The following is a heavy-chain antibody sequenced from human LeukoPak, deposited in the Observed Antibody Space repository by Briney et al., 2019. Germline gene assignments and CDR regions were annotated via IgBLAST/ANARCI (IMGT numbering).Heavy chain of an antibody. CDR1: GFTFSSYS. CDR2: IRSSSTI. Sequence: GGSLRLSCAASGFTFSSYSMNWVRQARGKGLEWVSYIRSSSTIYYADSVKGRFTISRDNAKNSLFLRMNSLRAEDTAMYYCARATSVAGTSFDYWGQGTLVTVSS. V-gene: IGHV3-48*01. J-gene: IGHJ4*02. D-gene: IGHD6-19*01. CDR3: ARATSVAGTSFDY.